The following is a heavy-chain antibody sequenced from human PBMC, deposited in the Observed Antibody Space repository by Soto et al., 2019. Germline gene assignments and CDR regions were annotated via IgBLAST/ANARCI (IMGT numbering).Heavy chain of an antibody. J-gene: IGHJ5*02. V-gene: IGHV4-59*01. D-gene: IGHD3-10*01. CDR1: GGSISSYY. Sequence: TXXTLSLPFTVSGGSISSYYWGWIRQPPGKGLEWIGYIYYSGSTNYNPSLKSRVTISVDTSKNQFSLKLSSVTAADTAVYYCARDSANWFDPWGQGTLVTVSS. CDR2: IYYSGST. CDR3: ARDSANWFDP.